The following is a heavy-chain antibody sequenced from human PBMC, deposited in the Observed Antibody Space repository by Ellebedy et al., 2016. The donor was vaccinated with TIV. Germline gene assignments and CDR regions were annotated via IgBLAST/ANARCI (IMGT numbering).Heavy chain of an antibody. CDR2: ISAYNGNT. V-gene: IGHV1-18*01. CDR1: GYTFTSYG. D-gene: IGHD6-19*01. CDR3: ARVQVSVAGTPDWFNP. Sequence: ASVKVSCXASGYTFTSYGISWVRQAPGQGLEWMGWISAYNGNTNYAQKLQGRVTMTTDTSTSTAYMELRSLRSDDTAVYYCARVQVSVAGTPDWFNPWGQGTLVTVSS. J-gene: IGHJ5*02.